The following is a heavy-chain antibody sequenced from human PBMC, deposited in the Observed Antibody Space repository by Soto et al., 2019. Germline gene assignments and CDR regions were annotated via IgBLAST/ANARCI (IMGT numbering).Heavy chain of an antibody. J-gene: IGHJ4*02. CDR3: ATPYYGSGIGY. Sequence: PGGSLRLSCAASGFTFDDYTMHWVRQAPGKGLEWASMISSSSSYIYYADSVKGRFTISRDNAKNSLYLQMNSLRAEDTAVYYCATPYYGSGIGYWGQGTLVTVSS. CDR2: ISSSSSYI. V-gene: IGHV3-21*01. CDR1: GFTFDDYT. D-gene: IGHD3-10*01.